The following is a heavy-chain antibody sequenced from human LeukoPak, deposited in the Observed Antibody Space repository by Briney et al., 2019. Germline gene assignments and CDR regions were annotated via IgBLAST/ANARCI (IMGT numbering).Heavy chain of an antibody. CDR2: ITSSSNYI. V-gene: IGHV3-21*04. CDR3: AKDRDNSRDWFDP. D-gene: IGHD1-20*01. Sequence: GGSLRLSCAASGFTFSDYSMNWVRQAPGKGLEWVSLITSSSNYIYYADSVKGRFTVSGDNAKKSLYLQMNSLTAEDTAVYYCAKDRDNSRDWFDPWGQGTLVTVSS. J-gene: IGHJ5*02. CDR1: GFTFSDYS.